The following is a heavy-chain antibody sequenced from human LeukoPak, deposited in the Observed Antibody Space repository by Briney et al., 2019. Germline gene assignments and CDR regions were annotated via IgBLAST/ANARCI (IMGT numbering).Heavy chain of an antibody. CDR1: GFTVSSAY. V-gene: IGHV3-53*01. D-gene: IGHD6-19*01. J-gene: IGHJ4*02. Sequence: PGGSLRLSCAASGFTVSSAYMSWFRQVPGKGLQWVSLLYTCGHTIYADSVKGRFTISRDNSKNTLYLQMNRLTDEDTALYYCASPGYYSGSWKFDFWGQGTLVTVSS. CDR2: LYTCGHT. CDR3: ASPGYYSGSWKFDF.